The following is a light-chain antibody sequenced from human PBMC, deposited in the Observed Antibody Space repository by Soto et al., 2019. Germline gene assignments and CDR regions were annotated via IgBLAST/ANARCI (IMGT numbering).Light chain of an antibody. J-gene: IGKJ1*01. V-gene: IGKV1-5*01. CDR2: DAS. CDR1: QSINIW. Sequence: DLQMTQSPSTLSASVGDRVTITCRARQSINIWLAWYQQKPGKDPKLLIYDASILESGVPSRFSGSGSGTEFTLTISSLQPDDFATYYCQQYNSYRTFGQGTKVDIK. CDR3: QQYNSYRT.